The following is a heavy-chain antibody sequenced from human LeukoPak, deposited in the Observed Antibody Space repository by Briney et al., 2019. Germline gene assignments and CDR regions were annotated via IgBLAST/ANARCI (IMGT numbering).Heavy chain of an antibody. CDR3: ARDYVGAGVY. V-gene: IGHV3-7*01. J-gene: IGHJ4*02. Sequence: GGSLRLSCAASGFIFSSYWMSWVRQTPGKGLEWVANIKQDGGEKYYVDSVKGRFTISRDNTKNSLYLQMNSPRAEDAAVYYCARDYVGAGVYWGQGTVVTVSS. CDR1: GFIFSSYW. D-gene: IGHD1-26*01. CDR2: IKQDGGEK.